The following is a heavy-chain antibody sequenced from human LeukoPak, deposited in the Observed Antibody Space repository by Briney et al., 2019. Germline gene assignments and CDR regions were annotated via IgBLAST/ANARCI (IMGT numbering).Heavy chain of an antibody. D-gene: IGHD3-3*01. CDR1: GYTFTGYY. V-gene: IGHV1-2*02. CDR2: INPNSGGT. CDR3: ARSGKAPDFWSGYCVDY. Sequence: ASVKVSCKASGYTFTGYYMHWVRQAPGQGLEWMGWINPNSGGTNYAQKFQGRVTMTRDTSISTAYMELSRLRSDDTAVYYCARSGKAPDFWSGYCVDYGGQGTLVTVSS. J-gene: IGHJ4*02.